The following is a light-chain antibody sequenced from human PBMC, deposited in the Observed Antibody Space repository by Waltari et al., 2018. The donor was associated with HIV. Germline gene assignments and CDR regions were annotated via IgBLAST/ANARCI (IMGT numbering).Light chain of an antibody. J-gene: IGLJ3*02. CDR1: WSTIGGYT. CDR2: SDY. Sequence: QSVLTQPPSASGTPGQSVTISCSGSWSTIGGYTGQWYQQVPGRAPKLLIYSDYHRPSGVPERFSASRSGTSASLAISGLQSEDEAEYYCAAWDGSLRAWLFGGGTKLTVL. CDR3: AAWDGSLRAWL. V-gene: IGLV1-44*01.